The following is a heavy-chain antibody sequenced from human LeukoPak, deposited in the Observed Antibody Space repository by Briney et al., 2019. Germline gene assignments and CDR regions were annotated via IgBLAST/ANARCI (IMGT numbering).Heavy chain of an antibody. CDR2: ISTEGGNT. CDR1: GFTFSSYW. Sequence: PGGSLRLSCAASGFTFSSYWMHWVRQAPGKGLVWVSRISTEGGNTAYADSVKGRFTVSRDNGRNTLYLQMNNLRAGDTAVYYCARDSYINVDQWGQGTLVTVSS. J-gene: IGHJ1*01. D-gene: IGHD2-2*01. CDR3: ARDSYINVDQ. V-gene: IGHV3-74*01.